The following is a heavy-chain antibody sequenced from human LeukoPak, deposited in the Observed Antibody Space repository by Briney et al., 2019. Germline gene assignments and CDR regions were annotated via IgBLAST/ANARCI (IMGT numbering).Heavy chain of an antibody. CDR3: ARGTLVDPAMLDRLGWFDH. CDR2: IIPIFGTA. Sequence: SVKVSCKASGGTFSSYAISWVRQAPGQGLEWMGRIIPIFGTANYAQKFQGRVTITTDESTSTAYMEQSSLRSEDTAVYYSARGTLVDPAMLDRLGWFDHWGQGTLVTVSS. CDR1: GGTFSSYA. V-gene: IGHV1-69*05. D-gene: IGHD5-18*01. J-gene: IGHJ5*02.